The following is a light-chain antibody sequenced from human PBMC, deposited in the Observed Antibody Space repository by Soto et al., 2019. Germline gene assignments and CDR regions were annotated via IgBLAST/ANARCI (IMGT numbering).Light chain of an antibody. CDR2: DAS. CDR3: QQRYTWPLT. Sequence: EIVLTQSPATLSLSPGERATLSCRASQSVSIYLAWYQQKPGQAPRLLIYDASNRATGIPARFSGSGSGTDFTLTISSLEPEDIAVYYCQQRYTWPLTFGGGTKVEIK. V-gene: IGKV3-11*01. CDR1: QSVSIY. J-gene: IGKJ4*01.